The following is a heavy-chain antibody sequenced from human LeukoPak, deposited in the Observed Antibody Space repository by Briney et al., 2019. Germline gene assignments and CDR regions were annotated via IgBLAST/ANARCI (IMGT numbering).Heavy chain of an antibody. J-gene: IGHJ6*02. CDR2: INPEGNWK. CDR1: GFTFSSYY. V-gene: IGHV3-7*01. CDR3: ARGLGPVGYGMDV. Sequence: GGSLRLSCAASGFTFSSYYMTWVRQAPGKGLEWVANINPEGNWKEYVDSVKGRFTISRDNARNSLSLQMNSLRAEDTAVYYCARGLGPVGYGMDVWGQGTTVTVSS. D-gene: IGHD1-26*01.